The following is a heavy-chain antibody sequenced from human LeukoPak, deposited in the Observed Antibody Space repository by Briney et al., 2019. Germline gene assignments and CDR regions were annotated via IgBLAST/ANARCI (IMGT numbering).Heavy chain of an antibody. CDR1: GGSFSGYY. CDR2: INHSGST. CDR3: ARRYCSSTSCYLSYYYGMDV. J-gene: IGHJ6*02. Sequence: SETLSLTCAVYGGSFSGYYWSWIRQPPGKGLEWIGEINHSGSTNYNPSLKSRVTISVDTSKNQFSLKLSSVTAADTAVYYCARRYCSSTSCYLSYYYGMDVWGQGTTVTVSS. V-gene: IGHV4-34*01. D-gene: IGHD2-2*01.